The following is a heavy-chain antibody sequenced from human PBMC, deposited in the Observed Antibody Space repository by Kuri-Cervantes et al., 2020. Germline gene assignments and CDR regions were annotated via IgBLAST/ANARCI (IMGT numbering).Heavy chain of an antibody. CDR3: ARVVAYYYDSSGSKYYFDY. J-gene: IGHJ4*02. CDR1: GFTFSSYS. Sequence: GESLKISCAASGFTFSSYSMNWVRQAPGKGLEWVSSISSSSSYIYYAESVKGRFTISRDNSKSTLYLQMNILRTEDTAVYYCARVVAYYYDSSGSKYYFDYWGQGTLVTVSS. CDR2: ISSSSSYI. D-gene: IGHD3-22*01. V-gene: IGHV3-21*04.